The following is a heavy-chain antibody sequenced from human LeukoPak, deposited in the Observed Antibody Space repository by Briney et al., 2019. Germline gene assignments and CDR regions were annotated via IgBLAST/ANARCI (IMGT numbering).Heavy chain of an antibody. D-gene: IGHD3-10*01. Sequence: GGSLRLSCAASGFSVSNYYMSWVRQPPGKGLEWVSVMYTGGGRYYGDSVKGRFTISRDNSKNTLYLQMNSLRAEDTAVYYCARDEVLLWFGELLYGYYYYGMDVWGQGTTVTVSS. J-gene: IGHJ6*02. CDR2: MYTGGGR. CDR3: ARDEVLLWFGELLYGYYYYGMDV. V-gene: IGHV3-66*01. CDR1: GFSVSNYY.